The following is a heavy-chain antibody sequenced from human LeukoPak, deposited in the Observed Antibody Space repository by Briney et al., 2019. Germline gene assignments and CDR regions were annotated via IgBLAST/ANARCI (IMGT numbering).Heavy chain of an antibody. J-gene: IGHJ4*02. CDR2: IKHDESEK. CDR3: TRRLDD. Sequence: GGSLRLSCAASGFTFSSYAMSWVRQAPGKGLEWVANIKHDESEKNYLDSVKGRFTISRDNAQNSLYLQMNGLRVEDTAVYYCTRRLDDWGQGTLVTVSS. CDR1: GFTFSSYA. D-gene: IGHD3-16*01. V-gene: IGHV3-7*01.